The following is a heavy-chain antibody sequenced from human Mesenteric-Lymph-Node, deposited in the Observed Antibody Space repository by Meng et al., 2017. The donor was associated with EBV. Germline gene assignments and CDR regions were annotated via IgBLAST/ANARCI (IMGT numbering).Heavy chain of an antibody. Sequence: PWSMHDTTACVGIGIGIRMWLNGARQPPRSGLEWIGYISDGWFTNYNPSLKSRVTISLDKSKTQFALKLNSVTAADTAVYYCARKDGNGWWYFDLWGRGTLVTVSS. CDR1: GIGIGIRMW. D-gene: IGHD6-19*01. CDR2: ISDGWFT. CDR3: ARKDGNGWWYFDL. J-gene: IGHJ2*01. V-gene: IGHV4-4*03.